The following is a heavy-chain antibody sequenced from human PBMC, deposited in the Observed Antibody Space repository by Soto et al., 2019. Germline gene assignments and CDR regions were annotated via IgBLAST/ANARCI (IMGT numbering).Heavy chain of an antibody. CDR2: INPNSGGT. D-gene: IGHD5-18*01. J-gene: IGHJ6*02. CDR3: ARDGYSYGSALGDYYYYGMDV. V-gene: IGHV1-2*04. Sequence: GXSVKVSCKASGYTFTGYYMHWVREAPVQGLEWMGWINPNSGGTNYSQKFQGWVTMTRDTSISTAYMELSRLRSEDTAVYYCARDGYSYGSALGDYYYYGMDVWGQGTTVTVSS. CDR1: GYTFTGYY.